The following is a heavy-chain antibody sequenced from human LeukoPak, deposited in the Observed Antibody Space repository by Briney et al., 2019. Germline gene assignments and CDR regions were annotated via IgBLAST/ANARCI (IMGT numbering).Heavy chain of an antibody. D-gene: IGHD3/OR15-3a*01. CDR1: GFSFSNSW. J-gene: IGHJ4*02. CDR2: INSDGTTT. Sequence: PGGSLRLSCAASGFSFSNSWMHWVRQAPGKGLVWVSRINSDGTTTYYADSVKGRFTISRDNAKNTLFLQMNSLRPEDTAPYYCASDLANFWTGYPHYWGQGTLVTVSS. V-gene: IGHV3-74*01. CDR3: ASDLANFWTGYPHY.